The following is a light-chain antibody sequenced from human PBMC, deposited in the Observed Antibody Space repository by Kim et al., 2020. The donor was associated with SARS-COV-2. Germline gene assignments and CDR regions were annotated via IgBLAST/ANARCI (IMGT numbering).Light chain of an antibody. CDR2: YNS. Sequence: QGKTARRTGGGASIGEKSVHWNKQRPGQAPVRVVSYNSDRPSGIPERISGSNSGSTATLTISRVEAGDEADYYCHVWDSTSDHPVFGGGTKLTLL. CDR3: HVWDSTSDHPV. V-gene: IGLV3-21*01. CDR1: SIGEKS. J-gene: IGLJ3*02.